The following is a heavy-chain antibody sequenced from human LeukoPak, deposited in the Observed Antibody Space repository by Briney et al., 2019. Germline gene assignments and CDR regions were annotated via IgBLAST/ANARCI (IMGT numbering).Heavy chain of an antibody. V-gene: IGHV4-30-4*08. CDR1: GGSMNGQY. J-gene: IGHJ4*02. CDR2: IYYSGST. CDR3: ARVYDSSGYYSTN. Sequence: SETLSLTCTVSGGSMNGQYWSWIRQPPGKGLEWIGYIYYSGSTYYNPSLKSRVTISVDTSKNQFSLKLSSVTAADTAVYYCARVYDSSGYYSTNWGQGTLVTVSS. D-gene: IGHD3-22*01.